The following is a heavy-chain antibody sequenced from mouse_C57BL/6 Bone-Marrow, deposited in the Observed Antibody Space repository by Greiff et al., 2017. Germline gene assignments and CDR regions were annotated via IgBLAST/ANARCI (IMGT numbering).Heavy chain of an antibody. D-gene: IGHD4-1*01. Sequence: VQLQQSGPVLVKPGASVKMSCKASGYTFTDYYMNWVKQSHGKSLEWIGVINPYNGGTSYTQTFKGKATLTVDKSSSTADMELNSLTSEDSAVYYCARTGWDYFDYWGQGTTLTVSS. CDR2: INPYNGGT. V-gene: IGHV1-19*01. J-gene: IGHJ2*01. CDR1: GYTFTDYY. CDR3: ARTGWDYFDY.